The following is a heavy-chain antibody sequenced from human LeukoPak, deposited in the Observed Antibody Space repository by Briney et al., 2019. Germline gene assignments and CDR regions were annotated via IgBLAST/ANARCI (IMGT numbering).Heavy chain of an antibody. CDR3: AKAPTSGGYGNYYFDY. D-gene: IGHD1-26*01. V-gene: IGHV3-23*01. Sequence: SGGSLRLSCAASGFTFSSYAMTWVRQAPGKGLEWVSAISGSGGNTYYPDSAKGRFTISRDNSKSTLYLQMNSLRADDTAVYYCAKAPTSGGYGNYYFDYWGQGTLVTVSS. CDR2: ISGSGGNT. CDR1: GFTFSSYA. J-gene: IGHJ4*02.